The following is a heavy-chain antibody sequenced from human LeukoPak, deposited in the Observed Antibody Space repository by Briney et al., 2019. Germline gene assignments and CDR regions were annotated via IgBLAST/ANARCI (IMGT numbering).Heavy chain of an antibody. D-gene: IGHD2-21*02. J-gene: IGHJ5*02. V-gene: IGHV3-7*01. CDR2: IKQDGSEK. CDR1: GFTFSSYW. Sequence: GGSLRLSCAASGFTFSSYWMSWVRQAPGKGLEWVANIKQDGSEKYYVDSVKGRFTISRDNAKNSLYVQMNSLRDEDTAVYYCARDYDDCGGDCYNWFDPWGQGTLVTVSS. CDR3: ARDYDDCGGDCYNWFDP.